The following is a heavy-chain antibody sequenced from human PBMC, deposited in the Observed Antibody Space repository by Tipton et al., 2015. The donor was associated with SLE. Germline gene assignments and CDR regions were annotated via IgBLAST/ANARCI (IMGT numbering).Heavy chain of an antibody. CDR1: GDSISSGLDY. V-gene: IGHV4-61*02. D-gene: IGHD3-16*01. Sequence: TLSLTCNVSGDSISSGLDYWTWIRQPAGKGLQWIGRIYTSGSTNYNPSLKSRVTISVDTSRNQFSLRLNFVTAADTAVYYCARDGGHTYLLGSFDYWGQGTPVNVS. CDR3: ARDGGHTYLLGSFDY. J-gene: IGHJ4*02. CDR2: IYTSGST.